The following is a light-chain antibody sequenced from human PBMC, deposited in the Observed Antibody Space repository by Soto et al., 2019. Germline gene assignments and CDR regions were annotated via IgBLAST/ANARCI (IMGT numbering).Light chain of an antibody. J-gene: IGKJ1*01. CDR2: GAF. CDR3: QQYNDWPLT. V-gene: IGKV3-15*01. Sequence: EIVMTQSPFSLSVSPDERATLSCRASQSVSSNLAWYQQKPGQAPSLLIYGAFTRATGIPARFSGTGSGTEFTLTISSLQSEDFALYYCQQYNDWPLTFGQGTKVDIK. CDR1: QSVSSN.